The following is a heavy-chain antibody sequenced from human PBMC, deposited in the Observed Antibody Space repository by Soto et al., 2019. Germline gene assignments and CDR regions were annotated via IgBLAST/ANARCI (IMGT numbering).Heavy chain of an antibody. CDR2: ISAHNDNT. CDR1: GYTFTTYG. D-gene: IGHD1-1*01. Sequence: QVHLVQSGAEVKKPGASVKVSCKGSGYTFTTYGITWVRQAPGQGLEWMGWISAHNDNTNYAQKLQGRVTVTRDTSTSTAYMELRSLRSDATAVYYCARGRYGDYWGQGALVTVSS. V-gene: IGHV1-18*01. CDR3: ARGRYGDY. J-gene: IGHJ4*02.